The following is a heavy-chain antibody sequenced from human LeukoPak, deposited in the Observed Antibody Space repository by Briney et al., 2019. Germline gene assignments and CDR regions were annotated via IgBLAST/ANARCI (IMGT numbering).Heavy chain of an antibody. CDR1: GGTFSSYA. J-gene: IGHJ3*02. CDR2: TIPIFGTA. CDR3: AREGYYYDSSGSPDAFDI. V-gene: IGHV1-69*13. Sequence: SVKVSCKASGGTFSSYAISWVRQAPGQGLEWMGGTIPIFGTANYAQKFQGRVTITADESTSTAYMELSSLRSEDTAVYYCAREGYYYDSSGSPDAFDIWGQGTMVTVSS. D-gene: IGHD3-22*01.